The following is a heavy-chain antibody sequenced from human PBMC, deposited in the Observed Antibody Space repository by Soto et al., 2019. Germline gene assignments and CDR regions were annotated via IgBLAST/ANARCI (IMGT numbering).Heavy chain of an antibody. CDR3: ALCWYSYYFDL. CDR1: GFTFSSYG. J-gene: IGHJ4*02. Sequence: PGGSLRLSCAASGFTFSSYGMHWVRQAPGKGLEWVAVIWYDGSDKYYADSVKGRFTISRDNSKNTLYLQMNSLRAEDTAVYYCALCWYSYYFDLWGQGTLVTVSS. D-gene: IGHD2-15*01. V-gene: IGHV3-33*08. CDR2: IWYDGSDK.